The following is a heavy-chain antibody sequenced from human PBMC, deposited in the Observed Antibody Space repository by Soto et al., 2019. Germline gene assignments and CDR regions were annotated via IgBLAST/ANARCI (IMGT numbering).Heavy chain of an antibody. CDR2: ISVSGGST. V-gene: IGHV3-23*01. J-gene: IGHJ6*02. CDR3: AKALSPHCAGSSCPYGMHV. CDR1: GFTFSSYA. Sequence: EVQLLESGGGLVQPGGSLRLSCAASGFTFSSYAMSWVRQAPGKGLEWVSGISVSGGSTHYAESMKGRFTISRDNSKNTLYVQMNSLRAEDTAVYYCAKALSPHCAGSSCPYGMHVWGQGTTVTVSS. D-gene: IGHD2-15*01.